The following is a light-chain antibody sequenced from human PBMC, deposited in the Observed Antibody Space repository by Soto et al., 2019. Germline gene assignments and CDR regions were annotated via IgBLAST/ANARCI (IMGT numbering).Light chain of an antibody. CDR3: MEATQFLT. CDR1: QSLVHGDGNVY. Sequence: VLTQIPLSSPVTLGQPASMSCSSSQSLVHGDGNVYLSWLHQRTGQPPRLLIYKIYNRFSGVPDRFNCSEAGTNFTLKISRVEAEDVGVYYCMEATQFLTFGGGMKVEI. V-gene: IGKV2-24*01. CDR2: KIY. J-gene: IGKJ4*01.